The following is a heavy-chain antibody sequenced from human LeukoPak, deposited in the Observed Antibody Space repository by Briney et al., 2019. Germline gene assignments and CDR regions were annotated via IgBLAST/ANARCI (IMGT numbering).Heavy chain of an antibody. CDR2: ISYDGSNK. CDR1: GFTFSSYS. Sequence: GGSLRLSCSASGFTFSSYSMHWVRQAPGEGLEWVAAISYDGSNKYYADSVKGRFTISRDDSKNTLYLQMNSLRPEDTAVYYCARASMYYYDSSGYYVYWGQGTLVTVSS. CDR3: ARASMYYYDSSGYYVY. J-gene: IGHJ4*02. V-gene: IGHV3-30*03. D-gene: IGHD3-22*01.